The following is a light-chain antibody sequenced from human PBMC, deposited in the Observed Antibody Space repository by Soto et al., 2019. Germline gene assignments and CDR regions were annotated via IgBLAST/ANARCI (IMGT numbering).Light chain of an antibody. CDR2: GAS. V-gene: IGKV4-1*01. CDR1: QSVLYSSNNKNY. Sequence: DIVMTQSPDSLAVSLGERATINCKSSQSVLYSSNNKNYLAWYQQKPGQPPKLLIHGASTRESGVPDRFRGSGSGTDFALTISCLQAEDVAGDSCQQQYNTWTFGKGTKVDIK. CDR3: QQQYNTWT. J-gene: IGKJ1*01.